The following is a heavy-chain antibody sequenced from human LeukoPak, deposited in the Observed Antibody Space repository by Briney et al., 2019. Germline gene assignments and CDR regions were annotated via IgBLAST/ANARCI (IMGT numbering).Heavy chain of an antibody. CDR3: AREHPYYYDSSGTALMAEIKYYFDY. J-gene: IGHJ4*02. D-gene: IGHD3-22*01. Sequence: PGGSLRLSCAASEFTFSSYWMSWVRQAPGKGLEWVANIKQDGSEKYYVDSVKGRFTISRDNAKNSLYLQMNSLRAEDTGVYYCAREHPYYYDSSGTALMAEIKYYFDYWGQGTLVTVSS. CDR1: EFTFSSYW. CDR2: IKQDGSEK. V-gene: IGHV3-7*01.